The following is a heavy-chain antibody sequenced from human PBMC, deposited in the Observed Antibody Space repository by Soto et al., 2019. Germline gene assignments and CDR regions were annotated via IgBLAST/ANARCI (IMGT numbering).Heavy chain of an antibody. CDR3: ARDYSSYGPFDY. Sequence: GSLRLSCAASGFTFSSYWMHWVRQAPGKGLVWVSRINSDGSSTSYADSVKGRFTISRDNAKNSLYLQMNSLRAEDTAVYYCARDYSSYGPFDYWGQGTLVTVSS. V-gene: IGHV3-74*01. J-gene: IGHJ4*02. CDR2: INSDGSST. D-gene: IGHD5-18*01. CDR1: GFTFSSYW.